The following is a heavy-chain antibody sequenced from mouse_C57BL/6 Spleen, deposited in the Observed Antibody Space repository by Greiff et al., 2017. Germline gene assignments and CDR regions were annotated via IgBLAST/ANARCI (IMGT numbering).Heavy chain of an antibody. Sequence: VQLQQSGAELVRPGASVKLSCTASGFNIKDDYMHWVKQRPEQGLEWIGWIDPENGDTEYASKFQGKAPITADTSSNTAYLQLSSLTSEDTAVYYCTTGGITTVVATDFDVWGTGTTVTVSS. CDR3: TTGGITTVVATDFDV. D-gene: IGHD1-1*01. J-gene: IGHJ1*03. CDR1: GFNIKDDY. V-gene: IGHV14-4*01. CDR2: IDPENGDT.